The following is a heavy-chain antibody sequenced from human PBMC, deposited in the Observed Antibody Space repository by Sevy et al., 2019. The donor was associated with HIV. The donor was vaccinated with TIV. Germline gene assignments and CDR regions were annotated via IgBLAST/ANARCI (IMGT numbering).Heavy chain of an antibody. CDR2: ISGSGGTT. Sequence: GGSLRLSCAASGFTFSSYAMNWVRQAPGKGLEWVSGISGSGGTTYYADSLKGRFTISRDNSKNTMYLQMNTLRAEDTAVYYWAKDLVVGTYYFDNWGQGALVTVSS. CDR3: AKDLVVGTYYFDN. V-gene: IGHV3-23*01. J-gene: IGHJ4*02. CDR1: GFTFSSYA. D-gene: IGHD1-26*01.